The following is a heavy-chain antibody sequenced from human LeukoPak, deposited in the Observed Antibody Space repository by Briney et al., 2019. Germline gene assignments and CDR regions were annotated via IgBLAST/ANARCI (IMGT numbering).Heavy chain of an antibody. J-gene: IGHJ6*03. D-gene: IGHD6-13*01. Sequence: PSETLSLTCTVSGGSISSYYWSWIRQPAGKGLEWIGRIYTSGSTNYNPSLKSRVTMSVDTSKNQFSLKLSSVTAADTAVYYCARSVQQLLGLRDYYYYYYMDVWGKGTTVTVSS. CDR1: GGSISSYY. CDR3: ARSVQQLLGLRDYYYYYYMDV. CDR2: IYTSGST. V-gene: IGHV4-4*07.